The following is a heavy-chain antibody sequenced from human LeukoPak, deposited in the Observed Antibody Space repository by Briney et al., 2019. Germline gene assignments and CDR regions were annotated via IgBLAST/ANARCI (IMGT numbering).Heavy chain of an antibody. V-gene: IGHV3-15*01. CDR1: GFTFSNAW. D-gene: IGHD4-23*01. J-gene: IGHJ4*02. CDR3: TTDQPLWLRWYPALDY. Sequence: PGGSLRLSCAASGFTFSNAWMSWVRQAPGKGLEWVGRIKSKTDGGTTDYAAPVKGRFTISRDDSKNTLYLQMNSLKTEDTAVYYCTTDQPLWLRWYPALDYWGQGTLVTVSS. CDR2: IKSKTDGGTT.